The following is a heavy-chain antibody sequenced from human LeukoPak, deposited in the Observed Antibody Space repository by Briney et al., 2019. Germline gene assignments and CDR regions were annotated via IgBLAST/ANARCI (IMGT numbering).Heavy chain of an antibody. V-gene: IGHV4-34*01. CDR2: INHTGHT. Sequence: PSESLSLTCAVYGGSFTGTLSRYYWSWIRQPPGKGLEWIGEINHTGHTNYNPSLQSRVTISVDTSKNQFYLKLSSVTAADTAVYYCARGPYSSDAGYWGQGTLGSVSS. CDR1: GGSFTGTLSRYY. D-gene: IGHD6-25*01. J-gene: IGHJ4*02. CDR3: ARGPYSSDAGY.